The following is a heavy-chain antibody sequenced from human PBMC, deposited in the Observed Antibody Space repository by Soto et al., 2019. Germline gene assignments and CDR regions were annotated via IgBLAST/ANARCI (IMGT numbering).Heavy chain of an antibody. J-gene: IGHJ4*02. V-gene: IGHV4-30-2*01. CDR2: IYHSGST. CDR3: ARGWGLIVGANIIGY. Sequence: PSETLSLTCAVSGGSVSSGGYSWSWIRQPPGKGLEWIGYIYHSGSTYYNPSLKSRVTISVDRSKDQFSLKLSSVTAADTAVYYCARGWGLIVGANIIGYWGQGTLVTVSS. D-gene: IGHD1-26*01. CDR1: GGSVSSGGYS.